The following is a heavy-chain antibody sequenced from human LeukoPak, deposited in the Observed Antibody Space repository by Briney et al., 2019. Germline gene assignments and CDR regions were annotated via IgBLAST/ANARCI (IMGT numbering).Heavy chain of an antibody. Sequence: SVKVSCKASGGTFSSYAISWVRQAPGQGLEWMGRIIPIFGTANYAQKFQGRVTITTDESTSTAYMELSSLRSEDMAVYYCARDTTIFGVASYYYYMEVWGKGTTVTVSS. J-gene: IGHJ6*03. V-gene: IGHV1-69*05. CDR1: GGTFSSYA. CDR3: ARDTTIFGVASYYYYMEV. CDR2: IIPIFGTA. D-gene: IGHD3-3*01.